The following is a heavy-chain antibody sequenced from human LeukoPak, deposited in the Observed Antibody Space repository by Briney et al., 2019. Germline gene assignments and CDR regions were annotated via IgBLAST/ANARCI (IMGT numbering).Heavy chain of an antibody. J-gene: IGHJ4*02. CDR1: GFTFSSYA. Sequence: PGGSLRLSCAASGFTFSSYAMHWVRQAPGKGLEWVAVISYDGSNKYYADSVKGRFTISRDNSKNTLYLQVNSLRAEDTAVYYCAEVRWFGELPFDYWGQGTLVTVSS. CDR2: ISYDGSNK. D-gene: IGHD3-10*01. CDR3: AEVRWFGELPFDY. V-gene: IGHV3-30-3*02.